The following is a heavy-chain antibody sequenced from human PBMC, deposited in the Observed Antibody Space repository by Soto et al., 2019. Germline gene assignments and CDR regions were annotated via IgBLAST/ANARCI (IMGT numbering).Heavy chain of an antibody. J-gene: IGHJ4*02. D-gene: IGHD3-10*01. CDR3: ARGPGGCGEFSLDD. CDR2: IYSGGST. CDR1: GGSITTYY. V-gene: IGHV4-4*07. Sequence: QVQLQEWGPGLVKPSETLSLTCTVSGGSITTYYWSWIRQPAGKGLEWIGRIYSGGSTNYNPSLRSRGTVSGDRAKNQFSRKLSSVTAADTAVYYGARGPGGCGEFSLDDWGQGTLGTVSS.